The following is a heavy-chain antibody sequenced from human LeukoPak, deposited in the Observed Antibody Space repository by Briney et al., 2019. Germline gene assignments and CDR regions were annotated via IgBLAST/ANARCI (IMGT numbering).Heavy chain of an antibody. CDR3: ARDRFRSHYYDSSGYYYSGPRIDY. Sequence: ASVKVSCKASGYTFTSYGISWVRQAPGQGLEWMGWISAYNGNTNYAQKLQGRVTMTTDTSTSTAYMELRSLRSDDTAVYYCARDRFRSHYYDSSGYYYSGPRIDYWGQGTLVTVSS. J-gene: IGHJ4*02. CDR2: ISAYNGNT. D-gene: IGHD3-22*01. CDR1: GYTFTSYG. V-gene: IGHV1-18*01.